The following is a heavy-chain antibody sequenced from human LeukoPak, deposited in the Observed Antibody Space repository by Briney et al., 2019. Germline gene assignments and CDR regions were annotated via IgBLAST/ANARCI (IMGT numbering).Heavy chain of an antibody. Sequence: GASVKVSCKASGYTFTGYYMHWMRQAPGQGLEWIGWINPNSGGTNYAQKFQGRVTMTRDTSISTAYMELSRLRSDDTAVYYCARDETYYDYVWGSYRPYYFDYWGQGTLVTVSS. V-gene: IGHV1-2*02. CDR3: ARDETYYDYVWGSYRPYYFDY. CDR2: INPNSGGT. D-gene: IGHD3-16*02. J-gene: IGHJ4*02. CDR1: GYTFTGYY.